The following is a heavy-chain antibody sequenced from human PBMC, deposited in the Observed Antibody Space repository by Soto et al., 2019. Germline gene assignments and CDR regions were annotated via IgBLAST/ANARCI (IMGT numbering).Heavy chain of an antibody. CDR3: ARRGSR. D-gene: IGHD2-15*01. Sequence: EVQLVESGGGLVQPGGSLRLSCAASGFTFSSSEMYWVRQAPGKGLEWISYIHPGGQTIFYAESVKGRLTISRDNAKHSAYLQMNSMRAEVTAVYYCARRGSRWGRGTKVTVSS. CDR1: GFTFSSSE. J-gene: IGHJ3*01. CDR2: IHPGGQTI. V-gene: IGHV3-48*03.